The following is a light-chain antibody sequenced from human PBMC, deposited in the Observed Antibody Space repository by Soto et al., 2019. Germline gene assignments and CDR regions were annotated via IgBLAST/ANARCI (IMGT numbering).Light chain of an antibody. Sequence: QSVLTQPRSVSASPGQSVTISCTGTSSDVGRYDYASWYQQHPGKAPKLIVYDVTERPSGVPDRFSGSKSGNTASLTISGLQAEDEADYSCCSFAGSYSYVFGTGTKVTVL. CDR3: CSFAGSYSYV. CDR2: DVT. J-gene: IGLJ1*01. V-gene: IGLV2-11*01. CDR1: SSDVGRYDY.